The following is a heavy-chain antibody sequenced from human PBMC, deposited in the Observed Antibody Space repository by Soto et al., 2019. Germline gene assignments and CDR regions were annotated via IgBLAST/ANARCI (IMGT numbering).Heavy chain of an antibody. CDR3: AAAGGYYDASGYYFPFHY. V-gene: IGHV4-59*01. J-gene: IGHJ4*02. CDR1: GGSISSYY. CDR2: IYYSGST. D-gene: IGHD3-22*01. Sequence: TSETLSLTCTVSGGSISSYYWSWIRQPPGKGLEWIGYIYYSGSTNYNPSLKSRVTISVDTSKNQFSLKLSSVTTEDSAFYYCAAAGGYYDASGYYFPFHYWGQGTLVTVSS.